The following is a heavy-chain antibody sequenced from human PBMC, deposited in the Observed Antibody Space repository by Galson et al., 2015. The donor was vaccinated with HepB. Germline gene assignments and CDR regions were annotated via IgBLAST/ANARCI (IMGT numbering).Heavy chain of an antibody. CDR2: INSDGSTT. CDR3: ARGYSGTYRTDY. D-gene: IGHD1-26*01. CDR1: GFTFSGYW. V-gene: IGHV3-74*01. Sequence: SLRLSCAASGFTFSGYWMHWVRQAPGKGLVWVSRINSDGSTTTYADSVKGRFTISRDNAKNTLYLQVNSLRAEDTAVYYCARGYSGTYRTDYWGQGTLVTVSS. J-gene: IGHJ4*02.